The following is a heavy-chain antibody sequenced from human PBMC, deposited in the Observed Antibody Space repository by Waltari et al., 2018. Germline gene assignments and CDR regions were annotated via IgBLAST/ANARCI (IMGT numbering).Heavy chain of an antibody. CDR2: INHSGST. J-gene: IGHJ5*02. CDR1: GGSFSGYY. D-gene: IGHD6-19*01. Sequence: QVQLQQWGAGLLKPSETLSLTCAVYGGSFSGYYWSWIRQPPGKGLEWMGEINHSGSTKYNPARKSRVTISVDTSKNQFSLKLSSVTAADTAVYYCARGATYSSGWYHWFDPWGQGTLVTVSS. CDR3: ARGATYSSGWYHWFDP. V-gene: IGHV4-34*01.